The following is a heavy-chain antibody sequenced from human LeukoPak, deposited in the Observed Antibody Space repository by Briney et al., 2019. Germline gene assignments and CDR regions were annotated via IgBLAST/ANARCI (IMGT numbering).Heavy chain of an antibody. D-gene: IGHD3-10*01. Sequence: SETLSLTCTVSGGSIRSYYWSWIRQPPGKGLEWIGYTYYSGSTNYNPSLQSRVTISADTSKRQFSLRLSSVTAADTAVYYCARDGNYGSGRPFDYWGQGTLVTVSS. CDR1: GGSIRSYY. CDR3: ARDGNYGSGRPFDY. J-gene: IGHJ4*02. V-gene: IGHV4-59*01. CDR2: TYYSGST.